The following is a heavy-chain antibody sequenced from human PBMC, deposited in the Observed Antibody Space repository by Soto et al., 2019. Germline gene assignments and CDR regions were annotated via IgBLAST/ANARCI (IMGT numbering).Heavy chain of an antibody. J-gene: IGHJ5*02. CDR2: IYYSGFT. CDR1: GASISTGDYY. V-gene: IGHV4-30-4*01. Sequence: QVLLQESGPGLVRPSETLSLSCTVSGASISTGDYYWSWVRQPPGKGLEWIGYIYYSGFTYYNPSLKSRVPISMDTSKILFSPKLTSVPAASTPVYFCARAVPVFGLVIPFCLHPWGQGTLVTVPS. CDR3: ARAVPVFGLVIPFCLHP. D-gene: IGHD3-3*01.